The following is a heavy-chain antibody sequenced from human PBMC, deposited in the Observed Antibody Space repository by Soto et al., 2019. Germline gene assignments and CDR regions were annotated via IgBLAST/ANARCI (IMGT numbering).Heavy chain of an antibody. CDR3: AKDKLRFPDY. CDR1: GFTFSSYC. J-gene: IGHJ4*02. CDR2: ISCDGSNK. V-gene: IGHV3-30*18. Sequence: GGSLILSCAASGFTFSSYCMHWVRQAPGKGLEWVAVISCDGSNKYYADSVKGRFTISRDNSKNTLYLQMNSLRAEDTAVYYCAKDKLRFPDYWGQGTQVTVSS. D-gene: IGHD5-12*01.